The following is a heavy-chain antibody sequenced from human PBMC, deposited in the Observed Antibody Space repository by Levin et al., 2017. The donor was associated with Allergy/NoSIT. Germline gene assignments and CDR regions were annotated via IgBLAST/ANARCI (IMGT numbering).Heavy chain of an antibody. CDR2: IYPGDSDT. CDR3: ARLMITFGGVIVPPATNYYYYYMDV. CDR1: GYSFTSYW. J-gene: IGHJ6*03. D-gene: IGHD3-16*02. Sequence: GESLKISCKGSGYSFTSYWIGWVRQMPGKGLEWMGIIYPGDSDTRYSPSFQGQVTISADKSISTAYLQWSSLKASDTAMYYCARLMITFGGVIVPPATNYYYYYMDVWGKGTTVTVSS. V-gene: IGHV5-51*01.